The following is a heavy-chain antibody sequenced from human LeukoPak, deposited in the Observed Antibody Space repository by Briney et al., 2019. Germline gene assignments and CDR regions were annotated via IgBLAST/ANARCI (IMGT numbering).Heavy chain of an antibody. CDR3: ARGDHWGFDY. Sequence: PSQTLSLTCTVSGVSISSGSYYWSWIRQPAGKGLEWIGRAYTRGTTSYNPSLKSRVTISVDTSKNQFSLKLSSVTAADTAVYYCARGDHWGFDYWGQGTLVTVSS. CDR1: GVSISSGSYY. V-gene: IGHV4-61*02. J-gene: IGHJ4*02. D-gene: IGHD7-27*01. CDR2: AYTRGTT.